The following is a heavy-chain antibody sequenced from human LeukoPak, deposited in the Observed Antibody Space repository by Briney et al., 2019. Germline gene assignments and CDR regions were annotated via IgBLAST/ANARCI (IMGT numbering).Heavy chain of an antibody. CDR3: TRQLGGSGSH. CDR2: IKEDGSEI. D-gene: IGHD3-10*01. V-gene: IGHV3-7*01. Sequence: GGSLRLSCAASGFTFNSYWMSWVRQAPGKGLEWVANIKEDGSEIYYVDSVKGRFTISRDNTKNSVYLQMNSLRAEDTAVYYCTRQLGGSGSHWGQGTLVTVSS. CDR1: GFTFNSYW. J-gene: IGHJ4*02.